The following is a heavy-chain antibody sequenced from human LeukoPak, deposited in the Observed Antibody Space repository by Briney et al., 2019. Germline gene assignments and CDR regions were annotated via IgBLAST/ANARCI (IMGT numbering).Heavy chain of an antibody. D-gene: IGHD6-13*01. CDR2: IHNSGIT. Sequence: PSETLSLTCTVSGGSISSRFWSWIRQPPGKGLEWIGYIHNSGITNYNSSLKSRVTMSVDTSKNQFSLMLRSVTAADTAVYYCARDHPPAAAPGYYMDVWGKGTTVTVSS. V-gene: IGHV4-59*11. CDR3: ARDHPPAAAPGYYMDV. CDR1: GGSISSRF. J-gene: IGHJ6*03.